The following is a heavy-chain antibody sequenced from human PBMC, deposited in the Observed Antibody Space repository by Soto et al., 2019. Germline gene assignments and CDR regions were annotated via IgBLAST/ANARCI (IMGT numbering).Heavy chain of an antibody. J-gene: IGHJ4*02. V-gene: IGHV4-31*03. CDR3: GRVATTFDY. D-gene: IGHD5-12*01. Sequence: QVQLQESGPGLVKPSQTLSLTCTVSGGSISSGGYYWSWIRQHPGKGLEWIGYIYYSGSTYYNPSLKGRVNISVSPAKDQFSLKVSSGAGAGKGVFFWGRVATTFDYWGQGTLVTVSS. CDR2: IYYSGST. CDR1: GGSISSGGYY.